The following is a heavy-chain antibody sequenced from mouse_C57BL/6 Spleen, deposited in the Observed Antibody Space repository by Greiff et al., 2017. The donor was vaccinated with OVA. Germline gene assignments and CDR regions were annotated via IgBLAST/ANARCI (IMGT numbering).Heavy chain of an antibody. Sequence: QVQLKESGPGILQSSQTLSLTCSFSGFSLSTSGMGVSWIRQPSGKGLEWLAHIYCDDDKRYNPSLKSRPTISKDTSRNQVFLKITSVDTADTATYYCARRAEDYGSPFAYWGQGTLVTVSA. CDR3: ARRAEDYGSPFAY. CDR1: GFSLSTSGMG. V-gene: IGHV8-12*01. CDR2: IYCDDDK. J-gene: IGHJ3*01. D-gene: IGHD1-1*01.